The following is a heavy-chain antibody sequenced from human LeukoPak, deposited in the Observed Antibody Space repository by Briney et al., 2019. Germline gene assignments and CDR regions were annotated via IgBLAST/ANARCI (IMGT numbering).Heavy chain of an antibody. D-gene: IGHD3-16*01. Sequence: ASVKVSCKVSGYTLTELSMHWVRQAPGKGLEWMGGFDPEDGETIYAQKLQGRVTMTTDTSTSTAYMELRSLRSDDTAVYYCARFAGGDAPPDYWGQGTLVTVSS. CDR2: FDPEDGET. V-gene: IGHV1-24*01. CDR3: ARFAGGDAPPDY. CDR1: GYTLTELS. J-gene: IGHJ4*02.